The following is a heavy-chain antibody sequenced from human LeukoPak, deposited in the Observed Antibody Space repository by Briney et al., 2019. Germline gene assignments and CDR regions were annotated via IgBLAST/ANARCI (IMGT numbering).Heavy chain of an antibody. V-gene: IGHV3-73*01. CDR1: GFTFSGSA. CDR3: TRPPYSGSPDY. Sequence: GGSLRLSYAASGFTFSGSAMHWVRQASGKGLEWVGRIRSKANSYATAYAASVKGRFTISRDDSKNTAYLQMNSLKTEDTAVYYCTRPPYSGSPDYWGQGTLVTVSS. D-gene: IGHD1-26*01. J-gene: IGHJ4*02. CDR2: IRSKANSYAT.